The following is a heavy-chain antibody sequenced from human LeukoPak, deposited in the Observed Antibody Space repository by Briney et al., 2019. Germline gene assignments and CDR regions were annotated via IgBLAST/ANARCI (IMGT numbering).Heavy chain of an antibody. CDR3: ARASNTYDFWSGYYTGYYYGMDV. CDR2: IYYSGST. CDR1: GGSISSYY. D-gene: IGHD3-3*01. V-gene: IGHV4-59*01. Sequence: KSSETLSLTCTVSGGSISSYYWSWIRQPPGKGLEWIGYIYYSGSTNYNPSLKSRVTISVDTSENQFSLKLSPVTAADTAVYYCARASNTYDFWSGYYTGYYYGMDVWGQGTTVTVSS. J-gene: IGHJ6*02.